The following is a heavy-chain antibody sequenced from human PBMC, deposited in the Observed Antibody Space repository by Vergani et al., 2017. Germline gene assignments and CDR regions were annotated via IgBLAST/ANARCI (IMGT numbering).Heavy chain of an antibody. D-gene: IGHD3-22*01. Sequence: EVQLVQSGAEVKKPGESLKISCQISGYSFTNYWIGWVRQMPGKGLEWMGIIHPADSDTRYSPSFQGQATISVDKSISTAYLQRSSLRASDSAMYYCASLYGRDSSGSKYFDYWGQGTLVTVSS. CDR3: ASLYGRDSSGSKYFDY. V-gene: IGHV5-51*01. CDR2: IHPADSDT. J-gene: IGHJ4*02. CDR1: GYSFTNYW.